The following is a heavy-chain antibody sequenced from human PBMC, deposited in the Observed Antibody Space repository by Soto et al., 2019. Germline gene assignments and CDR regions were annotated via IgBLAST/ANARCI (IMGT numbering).Heavy chain of an antibody. CDR3: AKDYFVWSIEQPYYFDY. D-gene: IGHD3-16*01. CDR2: ISGSGGRS. J-gene: IGHJ4*02. V-gene: IGHV3-23*01. CDR1: GFTFSNYA. Sequence: EVQLLDSGGGLVQPGGSLRLSCAASGFTFSNYAMTWVRQGPGKGLEWVSGISGSGGRSYYADSVKGRFTISRDNSKSTLYLQMNSLRAEDTAVYYCAKDYFVWSIEQPYYFDYWGQGTLVTVSS.